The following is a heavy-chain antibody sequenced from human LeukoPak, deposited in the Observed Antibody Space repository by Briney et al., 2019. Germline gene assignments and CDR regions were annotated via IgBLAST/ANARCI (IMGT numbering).Heavy chain of an antibody. J-gene: IGHJ3*02. CDR1: GFTFSSYA. Sequence: GGSLRLSCAASGFTFSSYAMSWVRQAPGKGLEWVSAISGSGGSTYCADSVKGRFTISRDNSKHTLYLQMNSLRAEDTAVYYCARVYGGDYVWGSYRYLGAFDIWGQGTMVTVSS. V-gene: IGHV3-23*01. CDR2: ISGSGGST. CDR3: ARVYGGDYVWGSYRYLGAFDI. D-gene: IGHD3-16*02.